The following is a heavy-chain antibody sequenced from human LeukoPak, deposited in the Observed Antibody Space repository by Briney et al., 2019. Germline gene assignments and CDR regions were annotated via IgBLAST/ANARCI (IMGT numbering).Heavy chain of an antibody. V-gene: IGHV3-7*01. J-gene: IGHJ4*02. Sequence: GGSLRLSCAVSGLTFSSSWMDWVRQAPGKGLEWVASINPDGNKKYSADSVKGRFTISRDNAENSLYLQMNSLRVEDTAFYYCARDLAYSRLDYWGQGMLVTVSP. D-gene: IGHD5-18*01. CDR2: INPDGNKK. CDR3: ARDLAYSRLDY. CDR1: GLTFSSSW.